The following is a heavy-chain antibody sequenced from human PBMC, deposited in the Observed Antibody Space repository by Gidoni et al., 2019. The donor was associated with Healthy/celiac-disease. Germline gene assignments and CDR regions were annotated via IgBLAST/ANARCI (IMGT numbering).Heavy chain of an antibody. Sequence: QLQLQESGPGLVKPSETLSLTCTVSGGSISSSRYYGGWIRQPPGKGLEWIGSIYYSGSTYYNPSLKSRVTISVDTSKNQFSLKLSSVTAADTAVYYCAREDSSSWYHLGGSYPVHFDYWGQGTLVTVSS. D-gene: IGHD6-13*01. CDR2: IYYSGST. CDR1: GGSISSSRYY. V-gene: IGHV4-39*02. CDR3: AREDSSSWYHLGGSYPVHFDY. J-gene: IGHJ4*02.